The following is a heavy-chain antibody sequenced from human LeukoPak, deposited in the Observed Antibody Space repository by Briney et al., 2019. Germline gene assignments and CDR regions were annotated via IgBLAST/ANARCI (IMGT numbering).Heavy chain of an antibody. CDR2: INPDGSTT. J-gene: IGHJ4*02. CDR1: GFTFSDYW. Sequence: GGSLRLSCAASGFTFSDYWMHWVRQVPGKGLAWVSRINPDGSTTVYADSVKGRFTISRDNAQTTLYLQMNSLRAEDTAVYYCARDDYWGQGTLVTVSS. CDR3: ARDDY. V-gene: IGHV3-74*01.